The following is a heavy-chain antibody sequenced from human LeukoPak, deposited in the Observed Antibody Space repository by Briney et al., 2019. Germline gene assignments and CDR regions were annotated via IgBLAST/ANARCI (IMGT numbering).Heavy chain of an antibody. V-gene: IGHV3-23*01. D-gene: IGHD3-22*01. Sequence: GRSLRLSCAASGFTFSSYAMSWVRQAPGKGLEWVSASSGSGGSTYNADSVKGRFTISRDSSKNTLYLQMNSLRAEDTAVYYCAKMYYDSSGHFDYWGQGTLVTVSS. J-gene: IGHJ4*02. CDR1: GFTFSSYA. CDR2: SSGSGGST. CDR3: AKMYYDSSGHFDY.